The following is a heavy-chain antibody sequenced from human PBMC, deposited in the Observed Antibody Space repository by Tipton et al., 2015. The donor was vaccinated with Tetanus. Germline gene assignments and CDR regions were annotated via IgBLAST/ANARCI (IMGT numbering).Heavy chain of an antibody. V-gene: IGHV3-53*01. D-gene: IGHD6-13*01. CDR3: ARDVFSSTWSPAPPPPDY. J-gene: IGHJ4*02. CDR2: IYSGGST. CDR1: GFTVSSNY. Sequence: SLRLSCAASGFTVSSNYMSWVRQAPGKGLEWVSVIYSGGSTYYADSVKGRFTISRDNSKNTLYLQMNSLRAEDTAVYYCARDVFSSTWSPAPPPPDYWGQGTLVTVSS.